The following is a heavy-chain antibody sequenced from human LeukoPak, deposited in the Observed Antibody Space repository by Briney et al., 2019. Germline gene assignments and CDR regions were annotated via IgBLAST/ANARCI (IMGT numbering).Heavy chain of an antibody. CDR2: ISWNSGSI. CDR3: AKDRYSRGQLIDY. V-gene: IGHV3-9*01. D-gene: IGHD1-14*01. CDR1: GFTFDDYA. J-gene: IGHJ4*02. Sequence: GRSLRLSCAASGFTFDDYAMHWVRQAPGKGLEWVSGISWNSGSIGYADSVKGRFTISRDNAKNSLYLQMNSLRAEDTALYYCAKDRYSRGQLIDYWGQGTLVTVSS.